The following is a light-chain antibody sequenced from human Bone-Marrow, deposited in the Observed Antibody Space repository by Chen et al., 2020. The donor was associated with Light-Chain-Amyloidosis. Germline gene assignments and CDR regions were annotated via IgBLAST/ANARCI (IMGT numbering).Light chain of an antibody. Sequence: EIVLTQSPGTLSLSPGERATLSCRASQSVSSSYLVWYQQKPGQAPRLHIYGASTRPTGIPDRFSGSGSGTDFTLTISRLEPEDFAVYYCQQYGTSPYTFGQGTKLEIK. CDR2: GAS. CDR3: QQYGTSPYT. J-gene: IGKJ2*01. V-gene: IGKV3-20*01. CDR1: QSVSSSY.